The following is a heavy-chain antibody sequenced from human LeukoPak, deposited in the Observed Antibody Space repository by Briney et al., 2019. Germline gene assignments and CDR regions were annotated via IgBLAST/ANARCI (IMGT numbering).Heavy chain of an antibody. J-gene: IGHJ4*02. CDR1: GGSISSGGYY. D-gene: IGHD1-26*01. CDR2: IYHSGST. V-gene: IGHV4-30-2*01. CDR3: ARGYSGSESPFDY. Sequence: SETLSLTCTVSGGSISSGGYYWSWIRQPPGKGLEWIGYIYHSGSTYYNPSLKSRVTMSVDRSKNQFSLKLSSVTAADTAVYYCARGYSGSESPFDYWGQGTLVTVSS.